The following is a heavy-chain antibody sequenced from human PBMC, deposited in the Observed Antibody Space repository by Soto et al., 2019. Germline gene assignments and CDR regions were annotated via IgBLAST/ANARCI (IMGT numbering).Heavy chain of an antibody. CDR1: GGSISSGDYY. D-gene: IGHD2-15*01. J-gene: IGHJ4*02. CDR3: ARVLYRWVVAAETLYYFDY. CDR2: IYYIGST. V-gene: IGHV4-30-4*01. Sequence: QVQLQESGPGLVKPSQTLSLTCTVSGGSISSGDYYWSWIRQPPGKGLEWIGYIYYIGSTYYNPSLKSRVTISVDTSKNQFSLKLSSVTAADTAVYYCARVLYRWVVAAETLYYFDYWGQGTLVTVSS.